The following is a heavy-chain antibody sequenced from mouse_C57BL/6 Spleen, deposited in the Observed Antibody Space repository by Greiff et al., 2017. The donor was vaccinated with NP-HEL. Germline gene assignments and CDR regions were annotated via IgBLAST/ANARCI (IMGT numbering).Heavy chain of an antibody. J-gene: IGHJ3*01. V-gene: IGHV1-76*01. Sequence: VHLVESGAELVRPGASVKLSCKASGYTFTDYYINWVKQKPGQGLEWIARIYPGSGNTYYNEKFKGKATLTAEKSSSTAYMQLSSLTSEDSAVYFCARGRFEFAYWGQGTLVTVSA. CDR2: IYPGSGNT. CDR3: ARGRFEFAY. CDR1: GYTFTDYY.